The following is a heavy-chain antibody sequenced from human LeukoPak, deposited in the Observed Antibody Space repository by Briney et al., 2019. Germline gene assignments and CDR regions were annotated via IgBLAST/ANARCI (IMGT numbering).Heavy chain of an antibody. V-gene: IGHV1-69*13. J-gene: IGHJ6*03. CDR3: ASRSYYDFWSGYPYYYMDV. CDR2: IIPIFGTA. D-gene: IGHD3-3*01. CDR1: GGTFSSYA. Sequence: ASVKVSCKASGGTFSSYAISWVRQAPGQGLEWMGGIIPIFGTANYAQKFQGRVTITADESTSTAHMELSSLRSEDTAVYYCASRSYYDFWSGYPYYYMDVWGKGTTVTVSS.